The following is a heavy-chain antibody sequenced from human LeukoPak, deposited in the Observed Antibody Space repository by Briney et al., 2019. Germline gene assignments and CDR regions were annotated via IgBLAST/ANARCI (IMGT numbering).Heavy chain of an antibody. V-gene: IGHV3-7*01. CDR2: IKQDGSEK. Sequence: GGSLGLSCAASGFTFSSYWMSWVRQAPGKGLEWVANIKQDGSEKYYVDSVKGRFTIPRDNAKNSLYLQMNSLRAEDTAVYYCARVVMITFGGPEGFDYWGQGTLVTVSS. J-gene: IGHJ4*02. CDR1: GFTFSSYW. D-gene: IGHD3-16*01. CDR3: ARVVMITFGGPEGFDY.